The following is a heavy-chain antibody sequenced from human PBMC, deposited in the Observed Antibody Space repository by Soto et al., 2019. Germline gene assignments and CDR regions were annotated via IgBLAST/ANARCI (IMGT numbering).Heavy chain of an antibody. D-gene: IGHD2-2*01. Sequence: SETLSLTCTVSGGSISSGDYYWSWIRQPPGKGLEWIGYIYYSGSTYYNPSLKSRVTISVDTSKNQFSLKLSSVTAADTAVYYCASIPAAMRERNWYFDLWGRGTLVTVSS. J-gene: IGHJ2*01. V-gene: IGHV4-30-4*01. CDR2: IYYSGST. CDR1: GGSISSGDYY. CDR3: ASIPAAMRERNWYFDL.